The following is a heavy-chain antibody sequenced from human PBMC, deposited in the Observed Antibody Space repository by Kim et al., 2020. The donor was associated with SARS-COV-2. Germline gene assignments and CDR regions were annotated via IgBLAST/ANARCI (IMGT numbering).Heavy chain of an antibody. J-gene: IGHJ4*02. V-gene: IGHV4-39*01. CDR2: IYYSGST. D-gene: IGHD6-19*01. CDR1: GGSISSSSYY. CDR3: ARLPTLYSSGWYYFDY. Sequence: SETLSLTCTVSGGSISSSSYYWGWIRQPPGKGLEWIGSIYYSGSTYYNPSLKSRVTISVDTSKNQFSLKLSSVTAADTAVYYCARLPTLYSSGWYYFDYWGQGTLVTVSS.